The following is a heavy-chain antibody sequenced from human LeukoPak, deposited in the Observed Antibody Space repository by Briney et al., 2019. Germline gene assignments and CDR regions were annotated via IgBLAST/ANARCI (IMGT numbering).Heavy chain of an antibody. Sequence: ASVKVSCKASGGTFSSYAISWVRQAPGQGLEWMGGIIPTFGTANYAQKFQGRVTITADESTSTAYMELSSLRSEDTAVYYCARSEVPAAISYGMDVWGQGTTVTVSS. V-gene: IGHV1-69*13. D-gene: IGHD2-2*01. CDR1: GGTFSSYA. J-gene: IGHJ6*02. CDR3: ARSEVPAAISYGMDV. CDR2: IIPTFGTA.